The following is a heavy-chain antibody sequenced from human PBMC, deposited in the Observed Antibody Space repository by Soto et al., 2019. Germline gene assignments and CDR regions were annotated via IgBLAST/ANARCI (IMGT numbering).Heavy chain of an antibody. CDR2: IYHSGST. V-gene: IGHV4-30-2*01. CDR3: ARASTTVTTLDY. Sequence: PSETLSLTCAVSGGSISSGGYSWSWIRQPPGEGLEWIGYIYHSGSTYYNPSLKSRVTISVDRSKNQFSLKLSSVTAADTAVYYCARASTTVTTLDYWGQGTLVTVYS. CDR1: GGSISSGGYS. D-gene: IGHD4-17*01. J-gene: IGHJ4*02.